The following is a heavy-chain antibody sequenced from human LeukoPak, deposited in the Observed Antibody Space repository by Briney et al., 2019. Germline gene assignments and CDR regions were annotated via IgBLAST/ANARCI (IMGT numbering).Heavy chain of an antibody. CDR3: ARGLYLFKYYFDY. D-gene: IGHD2-8*01. V-gene: IGHV4-34*01. CDR2: INHSGST. CDR1: GGSFSGYY. J-gene: IGHJ4*02. Sequence: SETLSLTCAVYGGSFSGYYWSWIRQPPGKGLEWIGEINHSGSTNYNPSLKSRVTISVDTSKNQFSLKLSSVTAAGTAVYYCARGLYLFKYYFDYWGQGTLVTVSS.